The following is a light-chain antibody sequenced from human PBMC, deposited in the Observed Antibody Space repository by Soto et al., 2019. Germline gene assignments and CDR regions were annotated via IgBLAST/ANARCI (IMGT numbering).Light chain of an antibody. CDR1: SSDVGGYNY. CDR2: DVS. J-gene: IGLJ1*01. V-gene: IGLV2-14*01. CDR3: SSYTTSNTRQIV. Sequence: QSALTQPASVSGSPGQSITIFCTGTSSDVGGYNYVSWYQQHPGKAPKFMIYDVSNRPSGVSNRFSGSKSGNTASLTISGLQAEDEADYYCSSYTTSNTRQIVFGTGTKVTVL.